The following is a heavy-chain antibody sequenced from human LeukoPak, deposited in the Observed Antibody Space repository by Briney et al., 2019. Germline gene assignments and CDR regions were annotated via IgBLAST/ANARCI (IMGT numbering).Heavy chain of an antibody. Sequence: PGGSLKLSCAASGFSFSSYEMNWVRQAPGKGLEWVSYISGSGSIIYYADSVKGRFTISRDNAKKSLYLQMNSLRVEDTAVYYCARGPSIAARYDAFDIWGQGTMVTVSS. CDR3: ARGPSIAARYDAFDI. CDR1: GFSFSSYE. CDR2: ISGSGSII. D-gene: IGHD6-6*01. V-gene: IGHV3-48*03. J-gene: IGHJ3*02.